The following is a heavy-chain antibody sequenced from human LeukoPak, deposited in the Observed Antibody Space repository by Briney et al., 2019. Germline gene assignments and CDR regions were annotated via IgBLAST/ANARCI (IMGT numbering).Heavy chain of an antibody. D-gene: IGHD3-10*01. CDR3: AKETGASYFDY. CDR2: ISGSGGST. CDR1: GGTFSSYA. V-gene: IGHV3-23*01. J-gene: IGHJ4*02. Sequence: ASVKVSCNASGGTFSSYAMSWVRQAPGKGLEWVSAISGSGGSTYYADSVKGRFTISRDNSKNTLYLQMNSLRAEDTAVYYCAKETGASYFDYWGQGTLVTVSS.